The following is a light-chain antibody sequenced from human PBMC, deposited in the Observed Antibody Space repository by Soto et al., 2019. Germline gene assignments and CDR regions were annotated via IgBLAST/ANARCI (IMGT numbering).Light chain of an antibody. CDR1: QSVSSSF. J-gene: IGKJ2*01. CDR2: GAS. CDR3: QQCHTSSYT. V-gene: IGKV3-20*01. Sequence: EIVLTQSPGTLSLSPGERATLSCRASQSVSSSFLAWYQQKPGQAPRLLIYGASNRASGISGRFSGSGSGRDFTLTISGLEPEDFAVYYCQQCHTSSYTFGHGTKLEF.